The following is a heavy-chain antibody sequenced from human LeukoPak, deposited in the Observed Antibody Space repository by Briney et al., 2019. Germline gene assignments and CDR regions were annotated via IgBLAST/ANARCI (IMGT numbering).Heavy chain of an antibody. CDR1: GFTFSNYG. Sequence: AGGSLRLSCAASGFTFSNYGMHWVRQARGKGLEWVAVISYDGSNKYYADSVKGRFTISRDNSKNTLYLQMNSLRAEDTAVYYCAKDFEAYGSEYDAFDIWGQGTMVTVSS. V-gene: IGHV3-30*18. CDR2: ISYDGSNK. CDR3: AKDFEAYGSEYDAFDI. D-gene: IGHD3-10*01. J-gene: IGHJ3*02.